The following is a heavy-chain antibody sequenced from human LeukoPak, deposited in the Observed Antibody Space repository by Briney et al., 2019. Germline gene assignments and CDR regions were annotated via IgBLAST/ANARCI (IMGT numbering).Heavy chain of an antibody. CDR1: GFNFSKYG. J-gene: IGHJ4*02. V-gene: IGHV3-33*01. Sequence: GGSLRLSCAASGFNFSKYGIHWVRQAPGKGLEWVAVIWYDGRKRLYADSVKGRVTISRDNSRNTLSLQMNSLTVEDTAVYYCAREIEGAIDYWGQGTLVTVSS. CDR3: AREIEGAIDY. CDR2: IWYDGRKR. D-gene: IGHD1-26*01.